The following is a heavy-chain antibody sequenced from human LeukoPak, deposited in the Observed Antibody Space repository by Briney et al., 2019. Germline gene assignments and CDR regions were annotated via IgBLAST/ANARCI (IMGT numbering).Heavy chain of an antibody. D-gene: IGHD6-13*01. V-gene: IGHV3-48*03. CDR3: AREVKTASGTCWFDA. J-gene: IGHJ5*02. Sequence: GGSLRLSCAASGFTLSSHEMNWVRQTPGKGLGWVDYIGTSGSAMYYADSVKGRFTISRDNARDSLYLQMNSLRAEDTAVYYCAREVKTASGTCWFDAWGQGTLVTVSS. CDR2: IGTSGSAM. CDR1: GFTLSSHE.